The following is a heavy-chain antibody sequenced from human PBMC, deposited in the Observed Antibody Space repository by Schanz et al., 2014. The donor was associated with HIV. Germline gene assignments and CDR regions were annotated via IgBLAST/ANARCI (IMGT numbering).Heavy chain of an antibody. CDR2: MNPNTGNT. J-gene: IGHJ6*02. CDR1: GYTFTIYD. CDR3: ARGGGGQLELLRDYYYYYGLDV. D-gene: IGHD1-26*01. V-gene: IGHV1-8*01. Sequence: QLQLVQSGAEVKKPGASVKVSCKASGYTFTIYDINWVRQTTGQGLEWMGWMNPNTGNTGYAQKFQGRVTXXRDTSMSTAYMELSSLRPDDTAVYYCARGGGGQLELLRDYYYYYGLDVWGQGTTVTVSS.